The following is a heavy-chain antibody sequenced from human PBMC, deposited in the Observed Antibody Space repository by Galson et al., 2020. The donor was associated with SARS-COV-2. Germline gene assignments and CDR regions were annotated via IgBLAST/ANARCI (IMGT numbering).Heavy chain of an antibody. J-gene: IGHJ4*02. Sequence: GGSLRLSCAASGFTFDDYAMHWVRQAPGKGLEWVSAISWNSGSLGYADSVKGRFTISRDNAKNSLYLQMNSLRAGDTALYYCAKDIGGSYGAFDYWGQGTLVTVSS. CDR1: GFTFDDYA. CDR3: AKDIGGSYGAFDY. V-gene: IGHV3-9*01. CDR2: ISWNSGSL. D-gene: IGHD1-26*01.